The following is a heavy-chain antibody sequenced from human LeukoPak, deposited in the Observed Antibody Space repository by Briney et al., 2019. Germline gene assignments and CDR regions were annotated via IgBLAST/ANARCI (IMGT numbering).Heavy chain of an antibody. Sequence: GGSLRLSCAASGFTFSSYSMNWVRQAPGKGLEWVSSISSSSSYIYYADSVEGRFTISRDNAKNSLYLQMNSLRAEDTAVYYCARDFRPYCSSTSCYDVDYWGQGTLVTVSS. V-gene: IGHV3-21*01. D-gene: IGHD2-2*01. J-gene: IGHJ4*02. CDR1: GFTFSSYS. CDR3: ARDFRPYCSSTSCYDVDY. CDR2: ISSSSSYI.